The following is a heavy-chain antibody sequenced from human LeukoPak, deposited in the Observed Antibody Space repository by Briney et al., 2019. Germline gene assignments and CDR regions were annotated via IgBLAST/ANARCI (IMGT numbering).Heavy chain of an antibody. CDR1: GFTVSSNY. J-gene: IGHJ3*02. CDR3: ARKTTVTKGGAFDI. CDR2: IYSGGST. Sequence: PGGSLRLSCAASGFTVSSNYTSWVSQAPGKGLEWVSVIYSGGSTYYADSVKGRFTISRDNSKHTLYLQMNSRRAEDTAVYYCARKTTVTKGGAFDIWGQGTMVTVSS. D-gene: IGHD4-17*01. V-gene: IGHV3-53*01.